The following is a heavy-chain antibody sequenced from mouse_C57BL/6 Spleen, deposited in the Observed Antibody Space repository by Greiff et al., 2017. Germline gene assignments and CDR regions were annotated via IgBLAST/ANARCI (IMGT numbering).Heavy chain of an antibody. CDR3: TPIVTTYYFDY. Sequence: EVQLHQSGTVLARPGASVKMYRKTSGYKFTSYWMHWVKQRPGQGLEWIGAISPGNSDTSYNQKFKGKAKLTAVTTASTAYMELSSLTNEDSAVYYFTPIVTTYYFDYWGQCATHTVSS. J-gene: IGHJ2*01. D-gene: IGHD2-5*01. CDR1: GYKFTSYW. CDR2: ISPGNSDT. V-gene: IGHV1-5*01.